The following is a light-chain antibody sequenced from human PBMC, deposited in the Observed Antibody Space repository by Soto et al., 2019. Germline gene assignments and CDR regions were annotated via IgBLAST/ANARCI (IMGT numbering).Light chain of an antibody. CDR3: QQYGSSPNP. Sequence: EIGLTQSPATLSVSPGERATLSCRAAQSIRSLLAWYQHKPGQAPRLLIYGASTRATAIPARFTGSGSGTEFTLTISRLEPEDFAVYYCQQYGSSPNPFGQGTRLEIK. J-gene: IGKJ5*01. V-gene: IGKV3-20*01. CDR2: GAS. CDR1: QSIRSL.